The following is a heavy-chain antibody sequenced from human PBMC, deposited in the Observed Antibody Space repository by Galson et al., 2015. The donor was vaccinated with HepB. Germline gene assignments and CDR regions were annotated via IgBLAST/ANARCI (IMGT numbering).Heavy chain of an antibody. J-gene: IGHJ4*02. V-gene: IGHV3-23*01. CDR2: ISNSGNSA. CDR3: APQRWLQLSPFDY. D-gene: IGHD5-24*01. Sequence: SLRLSCAASGFTFSSYAMNWVRQAPGKGLEWVSGISNSGNSASYADSVKGRFTISRDNSKNTLYLQMNSLRAVDTAVYYCAPQRWLQLSPFDYWGQGTRVTVSS. CDR1: GFTFSSYA.